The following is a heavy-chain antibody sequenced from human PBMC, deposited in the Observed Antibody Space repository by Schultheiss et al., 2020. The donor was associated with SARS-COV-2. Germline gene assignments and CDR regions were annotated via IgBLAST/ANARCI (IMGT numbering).Heavy chain of an antibody. CDR3: AKDRGAVDTAMVTPIDY. CDR2: ISGSGGST. CDR1: GFTFSSYA. V-gene: IGHV3-23*01. Sequence: GESLKISCAASGFTFSSYAMSWVRQAPGKGLEWVSAISGSGGSTYYADSVKGRFTISRDNSKNTLYLQMNSLRAEDTAVYYCAKDRGAVDTAMVTPIDYWGQGPLVTVSS. J-gene: IGHJ4*02. D-gene: IGHD5-18*01.